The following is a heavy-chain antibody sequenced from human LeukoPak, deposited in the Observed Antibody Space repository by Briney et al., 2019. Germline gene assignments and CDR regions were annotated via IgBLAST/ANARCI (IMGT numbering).Heavy chain of an antibody. CDR2: ISSGGTYE. CDR3: ARDSTYYYDSGSSGPHYFDN. Sequence: EGSLRLSCAASGFTFSNYAMHWVRQAPGKGLEWVSLISSGGTYEYYADSVKGRFTISRDNSKNTLYLQLNSLRAVDTAVYYCARDSTYYYDSGSSGPHYFDNWGQGTLVTVSS. CDR1: GFTFSNYA. D-gene: IGHD3-10*01. V-gene: IGHV3-30*01. J-gene: IGHJ4*02.